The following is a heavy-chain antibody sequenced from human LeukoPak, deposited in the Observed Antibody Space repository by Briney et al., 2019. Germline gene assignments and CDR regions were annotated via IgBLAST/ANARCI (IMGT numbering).Heavy chain of an antibody. CDR2: IYYSGST. CDR3: ARRPAGYCSSTSCYNWFDP. J-gene: IGHJ5*02. Sequence: SSETLSLTCTVSGGSISSSSYYWGWIRQPPGKGLEWNGSIYYSGSTYYNPSLKSRVTISVDTSKNQFSLKLSSVTAADTAVYYCARRPAGYCSSTSCYNWFDPWGQGTLVTVSS. V-gene: IGHV4-39*01. D-gene: IGHD2-2*01. CDR1: GGSISSSSYY.